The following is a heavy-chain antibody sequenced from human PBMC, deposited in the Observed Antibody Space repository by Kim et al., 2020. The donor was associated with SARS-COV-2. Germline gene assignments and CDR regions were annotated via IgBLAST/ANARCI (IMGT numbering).Heavy chain of an antibody. V-gene: IGHV3-53*01. J-gene: IGHJ4*02. D-gene: IGHD3-22*01. Sequence: KGRFTISRDNSKNTLYLQMNSLSAEDTAVYYCATINYYDSSGYYGQFDYWGQGTLVTVSS. CDR3: ATINYYDSSGYYGQFDY.